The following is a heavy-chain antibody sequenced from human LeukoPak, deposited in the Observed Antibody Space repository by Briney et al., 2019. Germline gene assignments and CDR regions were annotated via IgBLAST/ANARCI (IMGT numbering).Heavy chain of an antibody. Sequence: SETLSLTCTVSGGSISSYYWNWIRQPPGQGLEWIGYMYYTGSANYNPSLRSRVTIAVDTSKNQVSLKLNSVTAADTAVYYCARRGSSWPYWFDPWGQGTLVTVSS. J-gene: IGHJ5*02. D-gene: IGHD6-13*01. V-gene: IGHV4-59*08. CDR1: GGSISSYY. CDR2: MYYTGSA. CDR3: ARRGSSWPYWFDP.